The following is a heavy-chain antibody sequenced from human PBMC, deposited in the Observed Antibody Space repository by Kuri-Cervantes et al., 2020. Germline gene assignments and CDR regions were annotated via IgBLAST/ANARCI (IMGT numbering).Heavy chain of an antibody. V-gene: IGHV3-74*01. J-gene: IGHJ6*02. CDR3: ARSRRGYSSPEGYYYYGMDV. D-gene: IGHD6-13*01. CDR2: INSDGSST. Sequence: GESLKISCAASGFTFSSYWMHWVRQAPGKGLVWVSRINSDGSSTSYADSVKGRFTISRDNSKNTLYLQMNSLRAEDTAVYYCARSRRGYSSPEGYYYYGMDVWGQGTTVTDSS. CDR1: GFTFSSYW.